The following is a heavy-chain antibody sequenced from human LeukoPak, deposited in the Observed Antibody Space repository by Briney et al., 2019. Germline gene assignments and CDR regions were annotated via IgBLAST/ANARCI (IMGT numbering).Heavy chain of an antibody. J-gene: IGHJ4*02. CDR3: ARDNGGPDDY. V-gene: IGHV3-7*01. D-gene: IGHD3-16*01. CDR2: IKQDGSEK. Sequence: GGSLRLSCAASEFTLSRYWMSWVRQAPGKGLEWVANIKQDGSEKYYVDSVKGRFTISRDNAKNSLYLQMNSLRAEDTAVYYCARDNGGPDDYWGQGTLVTVSS. CDR1: EFTLSRYW.